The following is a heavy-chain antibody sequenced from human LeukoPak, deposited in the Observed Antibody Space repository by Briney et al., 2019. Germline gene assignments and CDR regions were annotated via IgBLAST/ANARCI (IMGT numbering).Heavy chain of an antibody. Sequence: AGGSLRLSCAASGFTFSSYGIHWVRQAPGKGLEWVVFIRYDGSNKYYADSVKGRFTISRDNSKNTLYLQMNSLRSEDTAVYYCAKDGMVTVFYYYYMDVWGKGTTVTVSS. D-gene: IGHD2-21*02. CDR2: IRYDGSNK. J-gene: IGHJ6*03. CDR3: AKDGMVTVFYYYYMDV. V-gene: IGHV3-30*02. CDR1: GFTFSSYG.